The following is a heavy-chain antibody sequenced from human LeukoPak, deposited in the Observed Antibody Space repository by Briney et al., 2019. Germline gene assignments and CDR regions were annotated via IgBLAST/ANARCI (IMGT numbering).Heavy chain of an antibody. CDR1: RFTFSSYG. CDR2: IRYDGSNQ. Sequence: SGGSLRLSCAASRFTFSSYGMHWVRQAPGKGLQWVAYIRYDGSNQYYADSAKGRFTISRDNSKNTLYLQMNSLRSEDTAVYSCAKDDSTSWYYFDYWGQGTLVTVSS. CDR3: AKDDSTSWYYFDY. V-gene: IGHV3-30*02. J-gene: IGHJ4*02. D-gene: IGHD6-13*01.